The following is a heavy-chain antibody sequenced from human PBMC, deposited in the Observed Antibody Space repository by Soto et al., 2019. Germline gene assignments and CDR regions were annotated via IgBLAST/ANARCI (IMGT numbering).Heavy chain of an antibody. D-gene: IGHD3-22*01. V-gene: IGHV5-10-1*01. CDR2: IDPSDSQT. CDR1: GYSFSGYW. J-gene: IGHJ4*02. CDR3: ARQIYDSDTGPNFQYYFDS. Sequence: PGESLKISCKGSGYSFSGYWITWVRQRPGKGLAWMGRIDPSDSQTYYSPSFRGHVTISATKSITTVFLQRSSLRASDTAMYYCARQIYDSDTGPNFQYYFDSWGQGTPVTVSS.